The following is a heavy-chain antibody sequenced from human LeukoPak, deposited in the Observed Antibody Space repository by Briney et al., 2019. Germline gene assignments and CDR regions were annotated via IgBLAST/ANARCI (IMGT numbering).Heavy chain of an antibody. Sequence: QPGGSLRLSCAASGFTFSNYRMHWVRQDPGKGLVWVSLINPDGSITNYADSVKGRFTISRDNAKNTLYLQMNSLRAEDTALYYCASDYYDSSGYYTDIDYWGQGTLVTVSS. CDR2: INPDGSIT. CDR3: ASDYYDSSGYYTDIDY. D-gene: IGHD3-22*01. J-gene: IGHJ4*02. CDR1: GFTFSNYR. V-gene: IGHV3-74*01.